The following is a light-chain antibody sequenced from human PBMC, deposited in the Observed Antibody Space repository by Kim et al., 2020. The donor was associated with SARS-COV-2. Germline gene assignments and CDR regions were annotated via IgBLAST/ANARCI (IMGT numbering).Light chain of an antibody. J-gene: IGKJ1*01. CDR3: LKYNSSTWK. V-gene: IGKV1-27*01. CDR1: QGITNS. Sequence: GDRVTITCRASQGITNSLAWYQQXPGKVPQLLIYAASALQSGVPSRLSGSGSGTDFTLTISSLQPEDVATYYCLKYNSSTWKFGQGTKV. CDR2: AAS.